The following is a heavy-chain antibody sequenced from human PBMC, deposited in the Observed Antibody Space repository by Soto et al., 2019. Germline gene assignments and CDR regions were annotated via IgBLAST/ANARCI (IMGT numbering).Heavy chain of an antibody. J-gene: IGHJ6*02. CDR1: GYTFTSYD. CDR2: VSPNSGAT. CDR3: AKGVDAGVDV. Sequence: QVQLVQSGAEVTKPGASVKDSCKASGYTFTSYDINWVRQATGQGLEWTGWVSPNSGATGYSQKFQGRVTMTRDTSISTAYMELSNLITADTAIYSCAKGVDAGVDVWGQGSTVTVSS. V-gene: IGHV1-8*01. D-gene: IGHD1-1*01.